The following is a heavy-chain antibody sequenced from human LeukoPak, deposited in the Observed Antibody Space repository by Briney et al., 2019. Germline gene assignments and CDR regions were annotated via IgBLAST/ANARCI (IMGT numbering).Heavy chain of an antibody. CDR1: GFTFSSYA. CDR2: ISYDGSNK. CDR3: AKVAAEAKGNWFDP. D-gene: IGHD6-25*01. J-gene: IGHJ5*02. V-gene: IGHV3-30-3*01. Sequence: PGGSLRLSCAASGFTFSSYAMHWVRQAPGKGLEWVAVISYDGSNKYYADSVKGRFTISRDNSKNTLYLQMNSLRAEDTAVYYCAKVAAEAKGNWFDPWGQGTLVTVSS.